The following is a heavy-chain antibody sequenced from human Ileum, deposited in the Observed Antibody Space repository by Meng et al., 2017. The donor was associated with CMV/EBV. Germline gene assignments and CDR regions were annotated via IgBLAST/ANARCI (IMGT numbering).Heavy chain of an antibody. Sequence: SGPTLVKPTQTLTLTCTFSGFSLSTSGMRVSWIRQPPGKALEWLARIDWDDDKFYSTSLKTRLTISKDTAKNQVVLTITNMDPVDTATCYCARTEYSSSLALFDYWGQGTLVTVSS. D-gene: IGHD6-6*01. J-gene: IGHJ4*02. V-gene: IGHV2-70D*14. CDR3: ARTEYSSSLALFDY. CDR1: GFSLSTSGMR. CDR2: IDWDDDK.